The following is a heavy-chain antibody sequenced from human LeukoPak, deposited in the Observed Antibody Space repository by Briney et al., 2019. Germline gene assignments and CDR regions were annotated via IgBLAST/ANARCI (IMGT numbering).Heavy chain of an antibody. CDR1: GDSVSTNSAG. D-gene: IGHD6-13*01. Sequence: QTLSLTCGISGDSVSTNSAGWNWIRQSPSRGLEWLGRTYYRSKWYNDYAVSVKSRITINPDTSKNQFSLQLNSVTPEDTAVYYCARDTSSWYGLNYYYAMDVWGQGTTVTDSS. J-gene: IGHJ6*02. CDR2: TYYRSKWYN. CDR3: ARDTSSWYGLNYYYAMDV. V-gene: IGHV6-1*01.